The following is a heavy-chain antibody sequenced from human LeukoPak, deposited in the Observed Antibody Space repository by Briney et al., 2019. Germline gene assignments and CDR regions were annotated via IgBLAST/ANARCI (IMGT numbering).Heavy chain of an antibody. CDR2: IYYSGST. V-gene: IGHV4-59*01. CDR1: GGSISSYY. D-gene: IGHD1-26*01. Sequence: PSETLSLTCTVSGGSISSYYWSWIRQPPGKGLEWIGYIYYSGSTNYNPSLKSRVTISVDTSKNQFSLKLSSVTAADTAVYYCASSGSYSRTDAFDIWGQGTMVTVSS. J-gene: IGHJ3*02. CDR3: ASSGSYSRTDAFDI.